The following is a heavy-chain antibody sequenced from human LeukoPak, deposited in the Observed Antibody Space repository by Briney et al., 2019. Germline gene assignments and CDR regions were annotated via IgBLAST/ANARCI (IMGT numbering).Heavy chain of an antibody. CDR1: GGTFSNHA. V-gene: IGHV1-69*13. CDR2: IIPIDDST. D-gene: IGHD6-13*01. J-gene: IGHJ6*02. CDR3: ARHSGHSSWYYGLDV. Sequence: SVTVSFTASGGTFSNHAFSWVRQAPGQGLEWMGGIIPIDDSTNYVQKFQDRVMITADEATNIIYMELGSLKSEDTAEYYCARHSGHSSWYYGLDVWGQGTTVIVYS.